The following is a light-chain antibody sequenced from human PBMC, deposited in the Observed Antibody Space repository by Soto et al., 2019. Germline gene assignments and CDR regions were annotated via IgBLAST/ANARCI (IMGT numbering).Light chain of an antibody. CDR2: GAS. V-gene: IGKV3-15*01. CDR3: HQYFSWPRGT. CDR1: QSVSSN. J-gene: IGKJ1*01. Sequence: EIVMTQSPATLSVSPGERATLSCRASQSVSSNLAWYQQKPGQAPRLLIYGASTRATGIPARFSGSGSGTEFTLTISSLQSEDFAVYYCHQYFSWPRGTFGQGTKVDIK.